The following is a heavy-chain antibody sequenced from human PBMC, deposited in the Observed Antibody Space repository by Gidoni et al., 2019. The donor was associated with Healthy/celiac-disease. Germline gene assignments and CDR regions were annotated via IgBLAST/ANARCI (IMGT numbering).Heavy chain of an antibody. Sequence: QVQLVESGGGVVQPGRSLRLSCAASGFTFSSYGMHWVRQAPGKGLEWVAVIWYDGSNKYYADSVKGRFTISRDNSKNTLYLQMNSLRAEDTAVYYCAREGEGGVYFDYWGQGTLVTVSS. D-gene: IGHD2-8*01. CDR2: IWYDGSNK. J-gene: IGHJ4*02. V-gene: IGHV3-33*01. CDR1: GFTFSSYG. CDR3: AREGEGGVYFDY.